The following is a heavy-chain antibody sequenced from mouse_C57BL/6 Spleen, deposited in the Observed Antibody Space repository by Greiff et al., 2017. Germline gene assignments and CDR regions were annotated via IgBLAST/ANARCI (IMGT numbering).Heavy chain of an antibody. Sequence: EVMLVESGGGLVQPGGSLSLSCAASGFTFTDYYMSWVRQPPGKALEWLGFIRNKANGYTTEYSASVKGRFTISRDNSQSILYLQMNALRAEDSATYYCARSIIYYDFSREGHYFDYWGQGTTLTVSS. CDR2: IRNKANGYTT. V-gene: IGHV7-3*01. J-gene: IGHJ2*01. CDR3: ARSIIYYDFSREGHYFDY. CDR1: GFTFTDYY. D-gene: IGHD2-4*01.